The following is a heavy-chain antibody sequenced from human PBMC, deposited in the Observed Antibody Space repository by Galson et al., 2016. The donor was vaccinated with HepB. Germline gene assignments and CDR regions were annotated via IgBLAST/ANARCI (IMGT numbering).Heavy chain of an antibody. CDR2: IDWDDDK. D-gene: IGHD6-6*01. Sequence: PALVKPTQTLTLTCTFSGFSLSTSGMCVSWIRQPPGKALEWLALIDWDDDKYYSTSLKTRLTIFKDTSKNQVVLTLTNMDPVDTATYYCARIVADPYISSSDTFDYWSQGTPVTVSS. V-gene: IGHV2-70*01. CDR1: GFSLSTSGMC. J-gene: IGHJ4*02. CDR3: ARIVADPYISSSDTFDY.